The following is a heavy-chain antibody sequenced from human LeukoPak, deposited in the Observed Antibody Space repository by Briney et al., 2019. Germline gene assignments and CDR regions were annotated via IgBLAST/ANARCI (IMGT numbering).Heavy chain of an antibody. CDR1: GFTFSSYG. Sequence: GGSLRLSCAASGFTFSSYGMHWVRQAPGKGLEWVAFIRYDGSNKYCADSVKGRFTISRDNSKNTLYLQMNSLRAEDTAVYYCAKANYDYVWGRASYNWFDPWGQGTLVTVSS. CDR2: IRYDGSNK. V-gene: IGHV3-30*02. J-gene: IGHJ5*02. CDR3: AKANYDYVWGRASYNWFDP. D-gene: IGHD3-16*01.